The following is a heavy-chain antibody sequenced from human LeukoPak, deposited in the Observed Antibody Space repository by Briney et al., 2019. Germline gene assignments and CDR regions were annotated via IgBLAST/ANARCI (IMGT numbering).Heavy chain of an antibody. Sequence: ASVKVSCKASGYTFSSYDINWVRQATGQGLEWMGWMNPNSGKTGYAQKFQGRVTITRNTSISTAYMELSSLRSEDTAVYYCARCRSSSWYSYYYYMDVWGKGTTVTVSS. CDR3: ARCRSSSWYSYYYYMDV. V-gene: IGHV1-8*01. J-gene: IGHJ6*03. CDR2: MNPNSGKT. D-gene: IGHD6-13*01. CDR1: GYTFSSYD.